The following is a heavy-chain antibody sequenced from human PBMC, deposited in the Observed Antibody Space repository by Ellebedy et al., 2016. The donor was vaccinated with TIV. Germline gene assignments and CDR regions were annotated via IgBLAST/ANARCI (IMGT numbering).Heavy chain of an antibody. J-gene: IGHJ4*02. CDR1: GGTFSSYA. V-gene: IGHV1-69*13. CDR2: IIPIFGTA. Sequence: SVKVSCXASGGTFSSYAISWVRQAPGQGLEWMGGIIPIFGTANYAQKFQGRVTITADESTSTAYMELSSLRSEDTAVYYCARSRYGLQYFDYWGQGTLVTVSS. CDR3: ARSRYGLQYFDY. D-gene: IGHD5-24*01.